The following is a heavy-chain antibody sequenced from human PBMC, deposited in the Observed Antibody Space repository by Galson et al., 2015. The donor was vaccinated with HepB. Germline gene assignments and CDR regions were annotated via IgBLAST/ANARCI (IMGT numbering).Heavy chain of an antibody. Sequence: SVKVSCKVSGYTLTELSMHWVRQAPGKGLEWMGGFDPEDGETIYAQKFQGRVTMTEDTSTDTAYMELSSLRSEDTAVYYCATSTAGVVTPFLYSGYFDLWGRGTLVTVSS. V-gene: IGHV1-24*01. CDR2: FDPEDGET. CDR3: ATSTAGVVTPFLYSGYFDL. CDR1: GYTLTELS. J-gene: IGHJ2*01. D-gene: IGHD4-23*01.